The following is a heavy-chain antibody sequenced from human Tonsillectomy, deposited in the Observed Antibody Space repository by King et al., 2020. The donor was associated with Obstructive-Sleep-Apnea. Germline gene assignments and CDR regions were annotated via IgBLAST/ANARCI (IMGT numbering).Heavy chain of an antibody. CDR2: ISAYNGNT. CDR3: ARDLAYDSSGYYLDY. Sequence: QLVQSGAEVKKPGASVKVSCKASGYTFTSYGISWGRQAPGQGLEWMGWISAYNGNTNYAQKLQGRVTMTTDTTTSTAYMELRSLRSDYPAVYYCARDLAYDSSGYYLDYWGQGTLVTVSS. CDR1: GYTFTSYG. D-gene: IGHD3-22*01. J-gene: IGHJ4*02. V-gene: IGHV1-18*04.